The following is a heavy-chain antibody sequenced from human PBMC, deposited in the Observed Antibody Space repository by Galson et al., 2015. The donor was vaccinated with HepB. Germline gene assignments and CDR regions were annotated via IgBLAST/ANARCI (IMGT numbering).Heavy chain of an antibody. CDR2: IKQDGSEK. V-gene: IGHV3-7*01. Sequence: SLRLSCAASGFTFSSYWMSWVRQAPGKGLEWVANIKQDGSEKYYVDSVKGRFTISRDNARNSLYLQMNSLRAENTAVYYCARQVLVAGTLDYWGQGTLVTVSS. CDR3: ARQVLVAGTLDY. J-gene: IGHJ4*02. D-gene: IGHD6-19*01. CDR1: GFTFSSYW.